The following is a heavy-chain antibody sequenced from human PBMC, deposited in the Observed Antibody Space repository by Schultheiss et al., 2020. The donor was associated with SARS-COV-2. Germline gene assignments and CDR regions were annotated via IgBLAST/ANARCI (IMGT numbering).Heavy chain of an antibody. CDR3: ARATMIEGIDY. D-gene: IGHD3-22*01. J-gene: IGHJ4*02. Sequence: GGSLRLSCAASGFTVSSNYMSWVRQAPGKGLEWVSAISGSGGSTYYADSVKGRFTISRDNSKNTLYLQMDSLRTEDTAVYYCARATMIEGIDYWGQGTLVTVSS. V-gene: IGHV3-23*01. CDR2: ISGSGGST. CDR1: GFTVSSNY.